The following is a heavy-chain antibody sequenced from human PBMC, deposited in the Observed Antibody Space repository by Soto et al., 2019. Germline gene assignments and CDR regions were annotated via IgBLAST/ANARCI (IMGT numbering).Heavy chain of an antibody. CDR2: ISGSGGST. V-gene: IGHV3-23*01. J-gene: IGHJ4*02. D-gene: IGHD3-3*01. CDR3: AKAPPRYYDFWSGYHEIDY. Sequence: GGSLRLSCAASGFTFSSYAMSWVRQAPGKGLEWVSAISGSGGSTYYADSVKGRFTISRDNSKNTLYLQMNSLRAEDTAVYYCAKAPPRYYDFWSGYHEIDYWGQGTLVTVSS. CDR1: GFTFSSYA.